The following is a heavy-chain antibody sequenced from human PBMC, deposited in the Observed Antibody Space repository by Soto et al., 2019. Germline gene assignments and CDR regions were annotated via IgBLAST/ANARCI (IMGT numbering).Heavy chain of an antibody. D-gene: IGHD2-15*01. CDR1: GFSLTTRGVG. Sequence: QTTLKESGPTLVKSTQTLTLTCAFSGFSLTTRGVGVGWIRQPPGKALEWLALIYWDDDERYSPSLTSRLTITTDTSTTQVVLHMTNMDPVATATYFCVRRAFGPDNSHAFDLWAPGTLFTVSS. V-gene: IGHV2-5*02. CDR2: IYWDDDE. J-gene: IGHJ4*02. CDR3: VRRAFGPDNSHAFDL.